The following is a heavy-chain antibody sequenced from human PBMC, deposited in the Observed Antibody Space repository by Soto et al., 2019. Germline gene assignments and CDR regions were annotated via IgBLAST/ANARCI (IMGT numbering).Heavy chain of an antibody. Sequence: EVQLVESGGGLVKPGGSLRLSCAASGFTFSNAWMSWVRQAPGKGLEWVGRIKSKTDGGTTDYAAPVKGRFTISRDDSKNTLYLQMTSLKTEDTAVYYCTTDRNSSSWYRSYYYYIDVWGKGTTVTVSS. CDR1: GFTFSNAW. CDR3: TTDRNSSSWYRSYYYYIDV. V-gene: IGHV3-15*01. J-gene: IGHJ6*03. D-gene: IGHD6-13*01. CDR2: IKSKTDGGTT.